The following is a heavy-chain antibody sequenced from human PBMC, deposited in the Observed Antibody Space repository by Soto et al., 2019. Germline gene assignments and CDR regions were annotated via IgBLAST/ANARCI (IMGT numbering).Heavy chain of an antibody. J-gene: IGHJ4*02. CDR1: GGSINSGDSY. CDR3: ARDAPGVAPY. CDR2: INYRGST. Sequence: QVQLQESVPGLVRPSQTLSLICTVSGGSINSGDSYWNWIRQHPEKGLEWIGYINYRGSTFFNPSLKSRIIISVDTSKNQFSLKLSSVTAADTAVYYCARDAPGVAPYWGQGTLVTVSS. V-gene: IGHV4-31*03. D-gene: IGHD2-15*01.